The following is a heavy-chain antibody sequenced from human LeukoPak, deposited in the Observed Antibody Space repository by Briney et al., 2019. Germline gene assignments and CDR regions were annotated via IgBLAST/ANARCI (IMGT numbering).Heavy chain of an antibody. V-gene: IGHV4-59*12. D-gene: IGHD3-3*01. CDR2: IYYSGST. CDR1: GGSISSYY. J-gene: IGHJ4*02. CDR3: ARGGTIRFLVDY. Sequence: SETLSLTCTVSGGSISSYYWSWIRQPPGKGLEWIGYIYYSGSTNYNPSLKSRVTISVDTSKNQFSLKLSSVTAADTAVYYCARGGTIRFLVDYWGQGTLVTVSS.